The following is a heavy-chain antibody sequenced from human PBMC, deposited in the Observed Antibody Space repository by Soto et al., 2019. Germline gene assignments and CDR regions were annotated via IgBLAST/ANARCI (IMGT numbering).Heavy chain of an antibody. CDR3: AAEVVPAAIVIAAAPYYFDY. CDR1: GFTFSSYS. J-gene: IGHJ4*02. Sequence: GGSLRLSCAASGFTFSSYSMNWVRQAPGKGLEWVSYISSSSSTIYYADSVKGRFTISRDNAKNSLYLQMNSLRAEDTAVYYCAAEVVPAAIVIAAAPYYFDYWGQGTLVTVSS. D-gene: IGHD2-2*01. V-gene: IGHV3-48*01. CDR2: ISSSSSTI.